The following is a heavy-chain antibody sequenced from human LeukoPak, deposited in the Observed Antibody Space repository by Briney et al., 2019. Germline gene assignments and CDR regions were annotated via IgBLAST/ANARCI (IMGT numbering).Heavy chain of an antibody. CDR1: GGSISSYY. CDR3: ARRGGSYRPYFDY. CDR2: IYYSGST. Sequence: KPSETLSLTCTVSGGSISSYYWSWIRQPPGKGLEWIGYIYYSGSTNYNPSLKSRVTISVDTSKNQFSLKLSSVTAADTAVYYCARRGGSYRPYFDYWGQGTLGTVSA. J-gene: IGHJ4*02. V-gene: IGHV4-59*01. D-gene: IGHD1-26*01.